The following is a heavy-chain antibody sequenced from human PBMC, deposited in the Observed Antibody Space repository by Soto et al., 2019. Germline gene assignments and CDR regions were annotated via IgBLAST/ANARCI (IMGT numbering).Heavy chain of an antibody. D-gene: IGHD4-4*01. CDR2: VTDTGLT. Sequence: QLHLQESGPGLVKPSETLSLDCIVTGDSIGVSRYFWGWIRQPPGKGLEWIGTVTDTGLTIYNPSLASRLSVSADKSKNQFSLTLISVTATDAAMYYCARHADTPLIKTTLAFDGWGQGTMVTVSS. J-gene: IGHJ3*01. V-gene: IGHV4-39*01. CDR3: ARHADTPLIKTTLAFDG. CDR1: GDSIGVSRYF.